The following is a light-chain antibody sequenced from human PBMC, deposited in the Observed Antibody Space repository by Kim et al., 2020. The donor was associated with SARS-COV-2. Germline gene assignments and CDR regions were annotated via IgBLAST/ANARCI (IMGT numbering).Light chain of an antibody. Sequence: PRETAPLSCRASQSVISTSLAGYQQRPGPAPRLVIYGASSRATDIPDRFSGSGSGTDFTLTISRLEPEDSAMYYCHHYGRSPPMYTVGQGTKLEI. V-gene: IGKV3-20*01. J-gene: IGKJ2*01. CDR1: QSVISTS. CDR2: GAS. CDR3: HHYGRSPPMYT.